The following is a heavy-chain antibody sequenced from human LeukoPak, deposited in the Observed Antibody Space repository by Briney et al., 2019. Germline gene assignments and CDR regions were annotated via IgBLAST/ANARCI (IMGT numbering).Heavy chain of an antibody. CDR2: IYYSGST. J-gene: IGHJ4*02. CDR3: ASRPSGSYSYYFDY. Sequence: PSETLSLTCTVSGASISSYSWSWIRQPPGKGLEWIGSIYYSGSTYYNPSLKSRVTISVDTSKNQFSLKLSSVTAADTAVYYCASRPSGSYSYYFDYWGQGTLVTVSS. V-gene: IGHV4-39*01. D-gene: IGHD1-26*01. CDR1: GASISSYS.